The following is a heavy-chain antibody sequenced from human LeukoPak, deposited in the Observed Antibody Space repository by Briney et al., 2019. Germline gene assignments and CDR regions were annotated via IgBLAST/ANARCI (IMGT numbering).Heavy chain of an antibody. V-gene: IGHV3-30*02. CDR3: ARDLNWSFDY. CDR2: IRYDGSNK. J-gene: IGHJ4*02. CDR1: GVTFSSYG. D-gene: IGHD3-3*01. Sequence: GGSLRLSCAASGVTFSSYGMHWVRQAPGKGLEWVAFIRYDGSNKYYADSVKGRFTISRDNSKNTLYLQMNSLRAEDTAVYYCARDLNWSFDYWGQGALVTVSS.